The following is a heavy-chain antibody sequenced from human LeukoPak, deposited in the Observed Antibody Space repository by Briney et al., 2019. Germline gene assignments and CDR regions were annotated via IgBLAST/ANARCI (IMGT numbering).Heavy chain of an antibody. Sequence: ASVKVSCKASGYTFTGYYMHWVRQAPGQGLEWMGWINPNSGGTNYAQKFQGRVTMTRDTSISTAYMELSRLRSDDTAVYYCARGLAAAGTNYMDVWGKGTTVTISS. D-gene: IGHD6-13*01. CDR1: GYTFTGYY. V-gene: IGHV1-2*02. CDR3: ARGLAAAGTNYMDV. J-gene: IGHJ6*03. CDR2: INPNSGGT.